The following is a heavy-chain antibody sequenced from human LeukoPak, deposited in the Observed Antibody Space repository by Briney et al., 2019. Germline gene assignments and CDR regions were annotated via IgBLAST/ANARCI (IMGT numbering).Heavy chain of an antibody. V-gene: IGHV1-69*04. CDR1: GGTFSSYA. Sequence: GASVNLSCKASGGTFSSYAISWVRQAPGQGLEWMGRIIPILGIANYAQKFQGRVTITADKSTSTAYMELSSLRSEDTAVYYCARDAVERKYCSSTSCPKATNWFDPWGQGTLVTVSS. CDR2: IIPILGIA. D-gene: IGHD2-2*01. CDR3: ARDAVERKYCSSTSCPKATNWFDP. J-gene: IGHJ5*02.